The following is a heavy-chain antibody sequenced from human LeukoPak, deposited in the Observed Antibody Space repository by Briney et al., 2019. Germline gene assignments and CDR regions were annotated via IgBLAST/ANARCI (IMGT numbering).Heavy chain of an antibody. CDR3: ARAPPGSSSWYFFDY. V-gene: IGHV3-66*02. Sequence: PGGSLRLSCAASGCTVSSNYMSWVRKAPGKGMEWVSVIYSGGSTYYAYSVKGRFTISRDNSTNTLYLQMNSLRAEDTAVYYCARAPPGSSSWYFFDYWGQGTLVTVSS. CDR2: IYSGGST. CDR1: GCTVSSNY. D-gene: IGHD6-13*01. J-gene: IGHJ4*02.